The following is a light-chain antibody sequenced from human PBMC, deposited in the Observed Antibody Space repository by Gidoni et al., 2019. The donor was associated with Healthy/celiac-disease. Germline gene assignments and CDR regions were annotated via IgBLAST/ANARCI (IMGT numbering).Light chain of an antibody. V-gene: IGKV3-20*01. J-gene: IGKJ3*01. CDR1: QSVSSSY. Sequence: EIVLTQSPGTLSLSPGKRATLSCRASQSVSSSYLAWYQQKPGQAPRLLIYGASRRATGLPDRFRCSGSGTDFTLTIRRLEPEDFAVYYCQQYGSSPVSFGPGTKVDIK. CDR2: GAS. CDR3: QQYGSSPVS.